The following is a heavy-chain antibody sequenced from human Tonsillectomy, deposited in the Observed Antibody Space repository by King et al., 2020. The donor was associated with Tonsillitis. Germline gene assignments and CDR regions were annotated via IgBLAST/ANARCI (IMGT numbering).Heavy chain of an antibody. J-gene: IGHJ6*02. D-gene: IGHD6-19*01. CDR1: GGSISSSSYY. CDR2: IYYSGIT. Sequence: QLQESGPGLVKPSETLSLTCTVSGGSISSSSYYWGWIRQPPGKGLEWIGSIYYSGITYYNPSLKSRVTISVDTSKNQFSLKLSSVTAADTAVYYCARHGIIAVAGTGYYYYGMDVWGQGTTVTVSS. V-gene: IGHV4-39*07. CDR3: ARHGIIAVAGTGYYYYGMDV.